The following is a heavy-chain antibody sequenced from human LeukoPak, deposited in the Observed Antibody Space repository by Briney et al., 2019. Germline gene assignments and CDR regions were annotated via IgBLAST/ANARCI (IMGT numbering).Heavy chain of an antibody. CDR2: ISGSGGAS. Sequence: GGSLRLSCAASGFTFSSFAMSWARRAPGKGLEWVSSISGSGGASYYADSVKGRFTISRDNSESTLYLQINSLRAEDTAVFYCAKNYGSGTYYNYFDSWGQGTLVTVSS. CDR1: GFTFSSFA. V-gene: IGHV3-23*01. CDR3: AKNYGSGTYYNYFDS. J-gene: IGHJ4*02. D-gene: IGHD3-10*01.